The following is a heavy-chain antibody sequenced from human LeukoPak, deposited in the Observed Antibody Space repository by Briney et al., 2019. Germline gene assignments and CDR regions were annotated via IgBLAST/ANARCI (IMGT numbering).Heavy chain of an antibody. J-gene: IGHJ4*02. CDR1: GGSFSGYY. CDR2: INHSGST. Sequence: SETLSLTCAVYGGSFSGYYWSWIRQPPGKGLEWIGEINHSGSTNYNPSLKSRVTISVDTSKNQFSLKLSSVTAADTAVYYCARPHYYGSGSYPYYWGQGTLVTASS. V-gene: IGHV4-34*01. D-gene: IGHD3-10*01. CDR3: ARPHYYGSGSYPYY.